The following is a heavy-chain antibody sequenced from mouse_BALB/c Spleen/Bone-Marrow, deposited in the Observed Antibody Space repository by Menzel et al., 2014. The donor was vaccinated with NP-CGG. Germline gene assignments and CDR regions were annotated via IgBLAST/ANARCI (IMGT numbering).Heavy chain of an antibody. J-gene: IGHJ2*01. CDR1: GYAFTNYL. V-gene: IGHV1-54*01. Sequence: QVQLQQSGAALVRPGTSVKVSCKASGYAFTNYLIDWVKQRPGQGLEWIGVINPGSGGTTYNEKFKGRTTLTADKSSNTAYMQLSSLTSDDSAVYFCATNWGDYWGQGTTLTASS. D-gene: IGHD4-1*01. CDR3: ATNWGDY. CDR2: INPGSGGT.